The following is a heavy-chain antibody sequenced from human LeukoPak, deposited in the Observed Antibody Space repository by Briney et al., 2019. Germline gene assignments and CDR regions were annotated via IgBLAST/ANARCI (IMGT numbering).Heavy chain of an antibody. Sequence: ASVKVSCKASGGTFSSYAISWVRQAPGQGLEWMGGIIPIFGTANYAQKFQGRVTITADESTSTAYMELSSLRSEDTAVYYCARGRPNYDYVWGSYPTAYYFDYWGQGTLVTVSS. CDR1: GGTFSSYA. J-gene: IGHJ4*02. CDR3: ARGRPNYDYVWGSYPTAYYFDY. CDR2: IIPIFGTA. D-gene: IGHD3-16*02. V-gene: IGHV1-69*01.